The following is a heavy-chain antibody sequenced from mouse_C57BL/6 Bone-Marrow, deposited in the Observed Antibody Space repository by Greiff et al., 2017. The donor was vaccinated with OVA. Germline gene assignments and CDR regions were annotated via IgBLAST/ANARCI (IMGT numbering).Heavy chain of an antibody. CDR3: ARWGSSGYIRFAY. J-gene: IGHJ3*01. Sequence: QVHVKQSGAELARPGASVKLSCKASGYTFTSYGISWVKQRTGQGLEWIGEIYPRSGNTYYNEKFKGKATLTADKSSSTAYMELRSLTSEDSAVYFCARWGSSGYIRFAYWGQGTLVTVSA. V-gene: IGHV1-81*01. CDR1: GYTFTSYG. D-gene: IGHD3-2*02. CDR2: IYPRSGNT.